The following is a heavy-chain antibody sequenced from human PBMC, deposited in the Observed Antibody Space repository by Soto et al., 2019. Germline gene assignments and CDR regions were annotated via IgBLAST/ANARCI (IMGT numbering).Heavy chain of an antibody. V-gene: IGHV1-69*02. Sequence: QVQLVQSGAAVKKPGSSVKVSCKASGGTFSSYTISWVRQAPGQGLEWMGRIIPILGIANYAQKFQGRVTITADKSTSTAYMELSSLRSEDTAVYYCARYADTVTTTPDAFDIWGQGTMVTVSS. J-gene: IGHJ3*02. CDR2: IIPILGIA. CDR1: GGTFSSYT. D-gene: IGHD4-17*01. CDR3: ARYADTVTTTPDAFDI.